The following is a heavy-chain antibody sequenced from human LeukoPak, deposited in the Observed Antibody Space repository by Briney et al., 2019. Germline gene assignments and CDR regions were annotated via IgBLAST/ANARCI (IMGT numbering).Heavy chain of an antibody. CDR1: GGSISSSSYY. CDR3: ARQAGRFREWLLEFHFDY. Sequence: PSETLSLTCTVSGGSISSSSYYWGWIRQPPGKGLEWIGSIYYSGSTYYNPSLKSRVTISVDTSKNQFSLKLSSVTAADTAVYYCARQAGRFREWLLEFHFDYWGQGTLVTVSS. D-gene: IGHD3-3*01. V-gene: IGHV4-39*01. J-gene: IGHJ4*02. CDR2: IYYSGST.